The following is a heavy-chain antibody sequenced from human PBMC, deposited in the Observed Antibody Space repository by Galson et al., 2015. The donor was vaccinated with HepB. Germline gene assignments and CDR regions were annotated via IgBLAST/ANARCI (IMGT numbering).Heavy chain of an antibody. CDR2: INSGGETV. CDR3: ARAVGAMDAFDI. D-gene: IGHD1-26*01. J-gene: IGHJ3*02. Sequence: SLRLSCAASGFTFSNYEMNWVRQAPGKGLDWVSYINSGGETVYYADSVKGRFTISRDSAKNSLYLRLNSLRAEDTAVYYCARAVGAMDAFDIWGQGTMVTVSS. CDR1: GFTFSNYE. V-gene: IGHV3-48*03.